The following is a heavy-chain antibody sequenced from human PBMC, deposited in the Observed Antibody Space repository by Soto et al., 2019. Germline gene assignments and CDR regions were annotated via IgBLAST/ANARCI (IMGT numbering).Heavy chain of an antibody. D-gene: IGHD2-21*01. CDR2: ISGGGNDA. Sequence: PGGSLRLSCAASGFTFSIYAMSWVRQAPGKGLEWVSSISGGGNDAYYADSVKGRFTVSRDNSKNTLYLQMNSLRAEDTAVYYCAKDIRRENAFDIRGQGTMVT. J-gene: IGHJ3*02. V-gene: IGHV3-23*01. CDR1: GFTFSIYA. CDR3: AKDIRRENAFDI.